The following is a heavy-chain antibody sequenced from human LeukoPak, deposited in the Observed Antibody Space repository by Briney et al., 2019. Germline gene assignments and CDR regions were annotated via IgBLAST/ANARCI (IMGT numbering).Heavy chain of an antibody. V-gene: IGHV1-2*02. D-gene: IGHD6-19*01. CDR3: ARGGSSAWWGEDYYYHYMDV. J-gene: IGHJ6*03. Sequence: ASVKVSCKASGYTFTGYYMHWVRQAPGQGLEWMGWINPNNGGTNYAQNFQGRVTMTRDTSISTAYMELSRLRSDDTAVYYCARGGSSAWWGEDYYYHYMDVWGKGTTVTVSS. CDR1: GYTFTGYY. CDR2: INPNNGGT.